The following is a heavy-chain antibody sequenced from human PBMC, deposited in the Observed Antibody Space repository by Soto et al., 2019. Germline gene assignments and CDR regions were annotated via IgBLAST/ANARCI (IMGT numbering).Heavy chain of an antibody. J-gene: IGHJ5*02. CDR3: ARDGGREGWFDP. CDR1: GGTFSSYT. V-gene: IGHV1-69*08. Sequence: QVQLVQSGAEVKKPGSSVKVSCKASGGTFSSYTISWVRQAPGQGLEWMGRIIPILGIANYAQKFQGRVTITADKSTSTDYMERSSLRSEDTAVYYCARDGGREGWFDPWGQGTLVTVSS. D-gene: IGHD1-26*01. CDR2: IIPILGIA.